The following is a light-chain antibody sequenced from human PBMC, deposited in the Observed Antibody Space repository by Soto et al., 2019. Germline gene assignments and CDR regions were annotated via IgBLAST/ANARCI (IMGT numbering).Light chain of an antibody. CDR2: DAY. CDR1: QTVSSVY. J-gene: IGKJ2*01. CDR3: QHYDSPPYT. V-gene: IGKV3D-20*01. Sequence: EIVLTQSPGTLSLSPGERDILSCGASQTVSSVYLAGYQQKPGLAPRLLIYDAYSRATGIPDRFSGSGSGTDFTLTISRLEPEDFAVYYCQHYDSPPYTFGQGTKLEIK.